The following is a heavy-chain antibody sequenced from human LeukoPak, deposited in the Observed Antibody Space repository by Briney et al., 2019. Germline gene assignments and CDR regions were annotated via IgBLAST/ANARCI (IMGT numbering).Heavy chain of an antibody. CDR1: GGSISSSSYY. D-gene: IGHD2-15*01. V-gene: IGHV4-39*07. Sequence: SETLSLTCTVSGGSISSSSYYWGWIRQPPGKGLEWIGSIYYSGSTYYNPSLKSRVTISVDTSKNQFSLKLSSVTAADTAVYYCARSRIFGWFDPWGQGTLVTVSS. J-gene: IGHJ5*02. CDR2: IYYSGST. CDR3: ARSRIFGWFDP.